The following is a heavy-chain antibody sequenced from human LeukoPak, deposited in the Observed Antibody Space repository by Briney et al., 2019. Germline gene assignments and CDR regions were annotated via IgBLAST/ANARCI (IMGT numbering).Heavy chain of an antibody. Sequence: GGSLRLSCAASGFTFSSYSMNWVRQAPGKGLEWVSYISRSSSTIYYADSVKGRFTISRDNAKNSLYLQMNSLRAEDTAVYYCARVGYYDSSGYYSDYWGQGTLVTVSS. V-gene: IGHV3-48*04. J-gene: IGHJ4*02. CDR3: ARVGYYDSSGYYSDY. CDR2: ISRSSSTI. D-gene: IGHD3-22*01. CDR1: GFTFSSYS.